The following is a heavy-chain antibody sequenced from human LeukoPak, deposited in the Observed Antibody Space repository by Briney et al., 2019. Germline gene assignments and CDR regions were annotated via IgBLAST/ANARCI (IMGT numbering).Heavy chain of an antibody. D-gene: IGHD5-18*01. Sequence: ASVKDSCKTSGYTLTNYVTSWVRPALGQGLEWMGWISTYNGNTNYAQKLQGRVTMTTDTSTRTAYMELKSLRSDDTAVYYCATYSYAYGMDVWGQGTTVTVSS. J-gene: IGHJ6*02. CDR2: ISTYNGNT. CDR3: ATYSYAYGMDV. V-gene: IGHV1-18*01. CDR1: GYTLTNYV.